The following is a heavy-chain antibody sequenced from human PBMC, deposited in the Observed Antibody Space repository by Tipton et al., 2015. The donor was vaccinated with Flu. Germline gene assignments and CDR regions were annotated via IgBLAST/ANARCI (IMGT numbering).Heavy chain of an antibody. Sequence: QLVQSGAEVKQPGASVKVSCKTSGYTFTAYFIHWMRQAPGQGLEWMGWINPHSGDTNAAQKFQGRVTMTRDTSISTAYMELRRLRSDDTAVYYCARDFYSSGSLDYVGQGTLVTVSS. D-gene: IGHD3-10*01. CDR2: INPHSGDT. V-gene: IGHV1-2*02. CDR1: GYTFTAYF. CDR3: ARDFYSSGSLDY. J-gene: IGHJ4*02.